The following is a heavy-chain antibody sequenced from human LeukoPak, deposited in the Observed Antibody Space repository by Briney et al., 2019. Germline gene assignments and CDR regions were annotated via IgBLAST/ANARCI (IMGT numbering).Heavy chain of an antibody. CDR3: AREAEIVGATYFDY. D-gene: IGHD1-26*01. V-gene: IGHV3-66*01. CDR2: IYSGGST. J-gene: IGHJ4*02. CDR1: GFTVSSNY. Sequence: PGGSLRLSCAASGFTVSSNYMSWVRQAPGKGLEWVSVIYSGGSTYYADSAKGRFTISRDNSKNTLYLQMNSLRAEDTAVYYCAREAEIVGATYFDYWGQGTLVTVSS.